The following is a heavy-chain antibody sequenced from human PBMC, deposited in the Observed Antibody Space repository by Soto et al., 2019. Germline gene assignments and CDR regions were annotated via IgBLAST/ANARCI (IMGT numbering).Heavy chain of an antibody. Sequence: ASVKVSCKASGYTFTSYAMHWVRQAPGQRLEWMGWINAGNGNTKYSQKFQGRVTITADKSTSTAYMELSSLRSEDTAVYYCARFGADYYGSGSYYSYDAFDIWGQGTMVTVSS. CDR1: GYTFTSYA. V-gene: IGHV1-3*01. J-gene: IGHJ3*02. CDR3: ARFGADYYGSGSYYSYDAFDI. CDR2: INAGNGNT. D-gene: IGHD3-10*01.